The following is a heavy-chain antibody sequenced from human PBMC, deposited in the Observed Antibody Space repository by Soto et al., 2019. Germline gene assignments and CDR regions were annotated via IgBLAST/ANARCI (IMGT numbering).Heavy chain of an antibody. J-gene: IGHJ5*02. CDR2: ISGNGIAT. V-gene: IGHV3-23*01. CDR3: ARDAISMVRGTNNWFDP. Sequence: GGALRVSCEASGFIFIDHAMSWVRQAPGKGLEWVSAISGNGIATYYADSVKGRFTISRDNSKNTLYLQMNRLRADDTAVYYCARDAISMVRGTNNWFDPWGQGTLVTVSS. D-gene: IGHD3-10*01. CDR1: GFIFIDHA.